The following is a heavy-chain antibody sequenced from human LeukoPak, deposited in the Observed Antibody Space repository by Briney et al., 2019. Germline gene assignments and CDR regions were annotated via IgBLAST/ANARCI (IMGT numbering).Heavy chain of an antibody. V-gene: IGHV4-34*01. CDR1: GGSLSDYY. CDR2: INHSGST. CDR3: ARNSSPYYYYYMDV. Sequence: WETLSLTCAVYGGSLSDYYWSWIRQPPGKGLEWIGEINHSGSTNYNPSLKSRVTISVDTSKNQFSLKLSSVTAADTAVYYCARNSSPYYYYYMDVWGKGTTVTVSS. D-gene: IGHD4-23*01. J-gene: IGHJ6*03.